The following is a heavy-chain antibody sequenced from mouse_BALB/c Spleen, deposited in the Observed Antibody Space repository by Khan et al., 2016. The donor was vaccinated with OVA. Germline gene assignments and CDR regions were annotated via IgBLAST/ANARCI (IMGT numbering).Heavy chain of an antibody. CDR2: IFPGTGTT. D-gene: IGHD2-1*01. V-gene: IGHV1S132*01. Sequence: QIQLVQSGAELAKPGASVKLSCRTSGYTFTNYWIQWVKQRPGQGLGWIGEIFPGTGTTYYNENFKGKATLTIDTSSSPVYMLLSSLTSEDSAVYFCARGYFGNYDFAYWGQGTLVTGSA. CDR1: GYTFTNYW. J-gene: IGHJ3*01. CDR3: ARGYFGNYDFAY.